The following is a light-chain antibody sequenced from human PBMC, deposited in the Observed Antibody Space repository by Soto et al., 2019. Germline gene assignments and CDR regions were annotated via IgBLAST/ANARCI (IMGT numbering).Light chain of an antibody. Sequence: VIWMTQSPSLLSASTGDRVTISCRMSQAISSYLDWYQQKPGKGPKLLIHAASTLQSGVPLRFSGSGYGTEFTLTISSLQPEDFATYYCLQLNSYPLTFGGGTKVDI. J-gene: IGKJ4*01. CDR1: QAISSY. CDR3: LQLNSYPLT. CDR2: AAS. V-gene: IGKV1D-8*03.